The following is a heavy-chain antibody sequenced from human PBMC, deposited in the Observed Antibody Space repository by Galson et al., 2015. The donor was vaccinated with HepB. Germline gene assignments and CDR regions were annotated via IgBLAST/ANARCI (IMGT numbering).Heavy chain of an antibody. CDR1: GFTVSLNY. V-gene: IGHV3-66*02. CDR2: INGGGTT. J-gene: IGHJ4*02. D-gene: IGHD3-3*01. Sequence: SLRLSSAVSGFTVSLNYMSWVRQAPGKGLEWVAAINGGGTTNYADSVKGRFSISRDHFKNTLYLQMNSLRIEDTALYYCAKLEVGDFRGGSDSFDYWGQGILVTVSS. CDR3: AKLEVGDFRGGSDSFDY.